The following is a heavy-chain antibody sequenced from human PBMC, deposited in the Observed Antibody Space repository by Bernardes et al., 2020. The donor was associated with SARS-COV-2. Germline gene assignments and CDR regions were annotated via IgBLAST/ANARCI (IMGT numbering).Heavy chain of an antibody. J-gene: IGHJ4*02. CDR3: ARAQLPNYYFDY. CDR2: ISPSSTYI. V-gene: IGHV3-21*01. CDR1: GFTFSAYT. D-gene: IGHD2-2*01. Sequence: GGSLRLSCAASGFTFSAYTMNWVRQAPGKGPEWVSSISPSSTYIYYAGSLKGRFTLSRDNAKNSLYLQMNSLTAEDTAVYYCARAQLPNYYFDYWGQGTLVTVSS.